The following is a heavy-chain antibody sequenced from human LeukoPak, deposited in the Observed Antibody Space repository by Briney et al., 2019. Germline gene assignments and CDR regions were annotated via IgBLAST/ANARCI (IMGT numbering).Heavy chain of an antibody. D-gene: IGHD1-1*01. V-gene: IGHV1-69*13. J-gene: IGHJ5*02. Sequence: GASVKVSCKASGGTFSSYAISWVRQAPGQGLEWMGGIIPIFGTANYAQKFQGRVTITADESTSTAYMELSSLSSEDTAVYYCAHQFWKARDWFDPWGQGTLVTVSS. CDR3: AHQFWKARDWFDP. CDR1: GGTFSSYA. CDR2: IIPIFGTA.